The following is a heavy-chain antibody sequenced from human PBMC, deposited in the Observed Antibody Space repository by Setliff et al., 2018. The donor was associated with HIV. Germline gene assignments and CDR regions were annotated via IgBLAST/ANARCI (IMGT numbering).Heavy chain of an antibody. D-gene: IGHD3-16*01. CDR2: ISGSGGKT. CDR3: AKGGADRGGDY. CDR1: GFTPTTYA. Sequence: GGSLRLSCAASGFTPTTYAMSWVRQAPGKGLEWVSTISGSGGKTYYADSVKGRFTISRDNSKNTLYLQMNSLRVEDTAVYYCAKGGADRGGDYWGQGTLVTVSS. J-gene: IGHJ4*02. V-gene: IGHV3-23*01.